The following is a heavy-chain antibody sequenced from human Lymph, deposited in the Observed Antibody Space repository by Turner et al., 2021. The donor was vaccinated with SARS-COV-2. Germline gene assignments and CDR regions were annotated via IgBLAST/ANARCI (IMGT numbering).Heavy chain of an antibody. J-gene: IGHJ4*02. V-gene: IGHV3-33*01. CDR3: ARHNGGRLDY. Sequence: QVQLVASGGGVVQPGRSLRLSCAASEFTFSNSGMHWVRKAPGKGLEWVAVIWFDGSNKYYADSVKGRFTISRDNSKNTLYLQMNSLRAEDTAVYYCARHNGGRLDYWGQGTLVTVSS. CDR1: EFTFSNSG. CDR2: IWFDGSNK. D-gene: IGHD3-16*01.